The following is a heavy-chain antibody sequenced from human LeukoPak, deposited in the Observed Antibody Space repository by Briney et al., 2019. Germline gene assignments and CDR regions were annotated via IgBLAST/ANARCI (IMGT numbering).Heavy chain of an antibody. CDR1: GFTFSSYS. D-gene: IGHD3-10*01. J-gene: IGHJ4*02. CDR3: ARGRVITMVRGVLVY. Sequence: GVPLRLSCAASGFTFSSYSMNWVRQAPGKGLEWVSYISSSSTTIYYADSVKGRFTISRDNAKNSLYLQMNSLRAEDTAVYYCARGRVITMVRGVLVYWGQGTLVTVSS. V-gene: IGHV3-48*01. CDR2: ISSSSTTI.